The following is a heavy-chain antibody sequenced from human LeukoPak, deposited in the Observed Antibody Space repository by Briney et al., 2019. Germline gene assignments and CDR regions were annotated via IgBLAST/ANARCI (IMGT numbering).Heavy chain of an antibody. CDR1: GFTFSTYW. CDR3: ARDHVPAAARCFDY. Sequence: GGSLRLSCAASGFTFSTYWMTWVRQAPGKGLEWVSYISSSTSTIYYADSVKGRFTTSRDNAKNSLYLQMNSLRVEDTAVYYCARDHVPAAARCFDYWGQGTLVTVSS. CDR2: ISSSTSTI. D-gene: IGHD2-2*01. J-gene: IGHJ4*02. V-gene: IGHV3-48*04.